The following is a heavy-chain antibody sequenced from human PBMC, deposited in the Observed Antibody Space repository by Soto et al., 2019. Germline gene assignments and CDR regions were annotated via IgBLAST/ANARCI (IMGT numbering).Heavy chain of an antibody. D-gene: IGHD3-10*01. CDR3: ARAGPRFGELLSSFDY. Sequence: SETLSLTCTVSGGSISSGGYYWSWIRQHPGKGLEWIGYIYYSGSTYYNPSLKSRVTISVDTSKNQFSLKLSSVTAADTAVYYCARAGPRFGELLSSFDYWGQGTLVTVSS. CDR2: IYYSGST. V-gene: IGHV4-31*03. CDR1: GGSISSGGYY. J-gene: IGHJ4*02.